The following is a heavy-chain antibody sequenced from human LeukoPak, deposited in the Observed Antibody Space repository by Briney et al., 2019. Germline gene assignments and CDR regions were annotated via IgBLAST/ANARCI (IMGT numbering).Heavy chain of an antibody. V-gene: IGHV4-59*01. CDR2: IYYTGST. CDR3: ARDTRGDVLTGAHAFDI. D-gene: IGHD3-9*01. Sequence: PSETLSLTCTVSGGSISNYHWSWIRQPPGKGLEWIGYIYYTGSTNYRSSLKSRVTILVDTSKNQFSLKLSSVTAADTAVYYCARDTRGDVLTGAHAFDIWGQGTMVTVSS. CDR1: GGSISNYH. J-gene: IGHJ3*02.